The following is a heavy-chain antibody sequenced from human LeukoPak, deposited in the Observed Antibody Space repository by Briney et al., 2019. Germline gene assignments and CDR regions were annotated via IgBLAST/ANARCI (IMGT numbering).Heavy chain of an antibody. J-gene: IGHJ4*02. Sequence: HSGGSLRLSCAPSGLTFSSYAMNWVRQAPGKGLEWVSGISASGVNTFYADSVKGRFTISRDNSKNTLFPQMDSLKADDTAVYYCVTRGGSGSYYRWAFAYWGQGTLVTVSS. V-gene: IGHV3-23*01. D-gene: IGHD3-10*01. CDR2: ISASGVNT. CDR1: GLTFSSYA. CDR3: VTRGGSGSYYRWAFAY.